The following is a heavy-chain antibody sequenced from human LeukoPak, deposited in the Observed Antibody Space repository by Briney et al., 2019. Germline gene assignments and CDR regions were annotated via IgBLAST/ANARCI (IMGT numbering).Heavy chain of an antibody. CDR2: ISGSGGST. D-gene: IGHD1-26*01. V-gene: IGHV3-23*01. J-gene: IGHJ3*02. Sequence: GGSLRLSCAASGFTFSSYAMSWVRQAPGKGLEWVSAISGSGGSTYYADSLKGRFTISRNNSKNTLYLQMNSLRAEDTAVYYCAKVAPPELVGATTWAFDIWGQGTMVTVSS. CDR3: AKVAPPELVGATTWAFDI. CDR1: GFTFSSYA.